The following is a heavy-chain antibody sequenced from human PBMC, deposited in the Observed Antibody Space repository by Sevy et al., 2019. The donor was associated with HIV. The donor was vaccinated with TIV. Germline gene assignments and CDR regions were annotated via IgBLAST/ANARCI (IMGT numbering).Heavy chain of an antibody. D-gene: IGHD4-17*01. CDR3: ARDQVVSYGDSYFDY. V-gene: IGHV3-30-3*01. J-gene: IGHJ4*02. CDR1: GFTFSSYA. Sequence: GGSLRLSCAASGFTFSSYAMHWVRQAPGKGLEWVAVISYDGSNKYYADSVKGRFTISRDNSKSTLYLQMNSLRAEDTAVYYCARDQVVSYGDSYFDYWGQGTLVTVSS. CDR2: ISYDGSNK.